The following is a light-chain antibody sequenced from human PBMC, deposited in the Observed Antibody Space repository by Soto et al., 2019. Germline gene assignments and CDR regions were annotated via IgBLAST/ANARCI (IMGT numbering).Light chain of an antibody. V-gene: IGKV1-33*01. Sequence: DIQMTQSPSSLSASVGDRVTITCQASQDISNYLNWYQQKPGKAPKLLINDASRLQPGVPSRFSGSGFGTDFTFTISSLQPEDIATYYCQHYDNVPYTFGQGTKLEIK. CDR2: DAS. J-gene: IGKJ2*01. CDR3: QHYDNVPYT. CDR1: QDISNY.